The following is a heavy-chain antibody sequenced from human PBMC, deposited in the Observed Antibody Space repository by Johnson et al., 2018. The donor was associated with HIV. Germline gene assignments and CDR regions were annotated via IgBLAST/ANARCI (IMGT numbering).Heavy chain of an antibody. V-gene: IGHV3-20*04. Sequence: VQLVESGGGVVRPGGSLRLSCAASGFTFDDYGMSWVRQAPGKGLEWVSGINWNGGSTGYTDSVKGRFTISRDNAKNSLYLQMNSLRVEDTAVYYCTTDHYFLDALDIWGQGTMVTVSS. D-gene: IGHD2/OR15-2a*01. J-gene: IGHJ3*02. CDR2: INWNGGST. CDR1: GFTFDDYG. CDR3: TTDHYFLDALDI.